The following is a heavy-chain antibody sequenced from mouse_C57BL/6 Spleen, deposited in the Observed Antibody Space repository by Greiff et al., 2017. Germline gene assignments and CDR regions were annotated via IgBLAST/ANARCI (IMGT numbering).Heavy chain of an antibody. Sequence: QVQLQQSGAELVRPGTSVKVSCKASGYAFTNYLIEWVKQRPGQGLEWIGVINPGSGGTNYNEKFKGKATLTADKSSSTAYMQLSSLTSEDSAVYFCARGMYYGSSSHFDYGGKGTTLTASS. CDR3: ARGMYYGSSSHFDY. V-gene: IGHV1-54*01. CDR1: GYAFTNYL. CDR2: INPGSGGT. J-gene: IGHJ2*01. D-gene: IGHD1-1*01.